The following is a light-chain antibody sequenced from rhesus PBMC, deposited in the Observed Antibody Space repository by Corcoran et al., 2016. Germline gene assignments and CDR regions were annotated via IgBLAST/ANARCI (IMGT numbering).Light chain of an antibody. Sequence: DIQMTQSPSSLSASVGDTVTITCRASQSISSWLAWYQQKPGKVPKLLIYKASTLQSGVPSRFSGSGSGTDFTLTISSLQPEDFATYYCQHGYGTLYSFGQGTKVEIK. CDR2: KAS. CDR3: QHGYGTLYS. J-gene: IGKJ2*01. V-gene: IGKV1-22*01. CDR1: QSISSW.